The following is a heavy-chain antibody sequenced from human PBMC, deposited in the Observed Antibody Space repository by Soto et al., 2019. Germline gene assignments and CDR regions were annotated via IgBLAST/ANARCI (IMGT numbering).Heavy chain of an antibody. J-gene: IGHJ4*02. D-gene: IGHD1-7*01. CDR3: VRRVSGNYDY. CDR2: ISSNGGTT. V-gene: IGHV3-64*01. CDR1: GVTFSSYD. Sequence: EVQLAESGGGMVQPGGSLRLSCVASGVTFSSYDMHWVRQAPGKGLEYVSSISSNGGTTYYGNSVKGRFTISRDNSKNTLYLQMGSLRAEDMAVYYCVRRVSGNYDYWGPGTLVTVSS.